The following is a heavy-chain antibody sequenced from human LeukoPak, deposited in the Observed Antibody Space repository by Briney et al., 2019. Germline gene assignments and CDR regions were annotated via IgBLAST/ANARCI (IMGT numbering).Heavy chain of an antibody. CDR1: GGSVSSGSYY. J-gene: IGHJ4*02. V-gene: IGHV4-61*01. CDR3: ARDAARGMPENSGYALDY. Sequence: PSETLSLTCTVSGGSVSSGSYYWSWIRQPPGKGLDWIGYIYYSGTPTNYNPSLKSRVTISVDTSKNQFSLKLSSVTAADTAVYYCARDAARGMPENSGYALDYWGQGTLVTVSS. CDR2: IYYSGTPT. D-gene: IGHD5-12*01.